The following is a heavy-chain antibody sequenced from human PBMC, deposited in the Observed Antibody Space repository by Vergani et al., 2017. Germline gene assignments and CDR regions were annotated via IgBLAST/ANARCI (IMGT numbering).Heavy chain of an antibody. CDR1: GGTFSSYA. CDR2: IIPIFGTA. CDR3: ARDDPLGGYSGYDPFDY. J-gene: IGHJ4*02. V-gene: IGHV1-69*13. Sequence: QVQLVQSGAAVKKPGSSVKVSCKASGGTFSSYAISWVRQAPGQGLEWMGRIIPIFGTANYAQKFQGRVTITADESTSTAYMELSSLRSEDTAVYYCARDDPLGGYSGYDPFDYWGQGTLVTVSS. D-gene: IGHD5-12*01.